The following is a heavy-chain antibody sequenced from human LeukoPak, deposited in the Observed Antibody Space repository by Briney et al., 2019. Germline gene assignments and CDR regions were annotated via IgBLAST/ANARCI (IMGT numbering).Heavy chain of an antibody. D-gene: IGHD4-17*01. CDR2: ISGDGGST. V-gene: IGHV3-43*02. Sequence: PGGSQRLSCAASGFSVSSYDMYWVRQAPGKGLEWASLISGDGGSTYYADSVNGRFTISRDNSKNSLYLQMNSLRTEDTALYYCAKETLTTVYFDYWGQGTLVTVSS. J-gene: IGHJ4*02. CDR3: AKETLTTVYFDY. CDR1: GFSVSSYD.